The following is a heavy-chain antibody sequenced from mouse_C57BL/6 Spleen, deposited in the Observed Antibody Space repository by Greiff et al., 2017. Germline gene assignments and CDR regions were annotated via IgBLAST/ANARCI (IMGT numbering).Heavy chain of an antibody. CDR2: ISDGGSYT. CDR1: GFTFSSYA. Sequence: EVKLEESGGGLVKPGGSLKLSCAASGFTFSSYAMSWVRQTPEKRLEWVATISDGGSYTYYPDNVKGRFTISRDNAKNNLYLQMSHLKSEDTAMYYCARKGVPTGFDYWGQGTTLTVSS. CDR3: ARKGVPTGFDY. J-gene: IGHJ2*01. V-gene: IGHV5-4*03.